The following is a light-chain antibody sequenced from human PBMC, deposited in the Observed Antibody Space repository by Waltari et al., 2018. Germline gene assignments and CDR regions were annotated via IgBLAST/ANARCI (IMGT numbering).Light chain of an antibody. V-gene: IGLV1-44*01. CDR2: SNN. Sequence: QSVLTQPPSASGTPGQKLTISCSGSTSNIGSNTVDWYQQLPGTAPKLLMYSNNRGPSGVPERFDGSKSGSSASLAIFGLQSEDDADYYCAAWDDSLKGLVFGGGTKVTVL. CDR1: TSNIGSNT. J-gene: IGLJ2*01. CDR3: AAWDDSLKGLV.